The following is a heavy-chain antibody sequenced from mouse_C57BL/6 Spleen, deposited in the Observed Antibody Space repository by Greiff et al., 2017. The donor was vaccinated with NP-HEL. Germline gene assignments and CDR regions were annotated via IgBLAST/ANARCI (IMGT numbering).Heavy chain of an antibody. J-gene: IGHJ4*01. CDR2: IDPSDIYT. CDR1: GYTFTSYW. Sequence: QVQLQQPGAELVKPGASVKLSCKASGYTFTSYWMQWVKQRPGQGLEWIGEIDPSDIYTNYNQKFKGKATLTVDTSSSTAYMQLSSLTSEDSAVYYCARRDYDGAMDYWGQGTSVTVSS. D-gene: IGHD2-4*01. V-gene: IGHV1-50*01. CDR3: ARRDYDGAMDY.